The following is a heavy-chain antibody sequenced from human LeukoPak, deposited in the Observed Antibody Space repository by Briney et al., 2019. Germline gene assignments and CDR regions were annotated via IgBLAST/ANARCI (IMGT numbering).Heavy chain of an antibody. D-gene: IGHD2-15*01. V-gene: IGHV3-21*01. CDR2: ISSSSSYI. Sequence: GGSLRLSCAASRFTFSSYSMNWVRQAPGKGLEWVSSISSSSSYIYYADSVKGRFTISRDNAKNSLYLQMNSLRAEDTAVYYCARDPVGGSCLDYWGQGTLVTVSS. J-gene: IGHJ4*02. CDR1: RFTFSSYS. CDR3: ARDPVGGSCLDY.